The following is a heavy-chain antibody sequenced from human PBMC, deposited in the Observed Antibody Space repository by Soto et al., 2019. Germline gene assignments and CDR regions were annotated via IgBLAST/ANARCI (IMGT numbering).Heavy chain of an antibody. Sequence: QVPLAESGGAVVQPGRSLRLSCVASGFTFRSSGMHWVRQAPGKGLEWVAVIWYDGSEKYYPDSVKGRFTISRENSNNTLFQQMNRLRAEDTAVYFCVREARAYYGSRDGYFDLWGRGTLVTVSS. V-gene: IGHV3-33*01. D-gene: IGHD1-26*01. J-gene: IGHJ2*01. CDR1: GFTFRSSG. CDR3: VREARAYYGSRDGYFDL. CDR2: IWYDGSEK.